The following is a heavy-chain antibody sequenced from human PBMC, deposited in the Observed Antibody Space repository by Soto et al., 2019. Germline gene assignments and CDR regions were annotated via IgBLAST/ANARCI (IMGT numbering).Heavy chain of an antibody. D-gene: IGHD6-13*01. CDR3: ARGRAAAPEDY. V-gene: IGHV3-30-3*01. Sequence: QVQLVESGGGVVQPGRSLRLSCAASGFTVSSYAMHGVRQAPGKGLEWVAVISYDGSNKYYADSVKGRFTISRDNSKNTLYLQMNSLRAEDTAVYYCARGRAAAPEDYWGQGTLVTVSS. CDR2: ISYDGSNK. J-gene: IGHJ4*02. CDR1: GFTVSSYA.